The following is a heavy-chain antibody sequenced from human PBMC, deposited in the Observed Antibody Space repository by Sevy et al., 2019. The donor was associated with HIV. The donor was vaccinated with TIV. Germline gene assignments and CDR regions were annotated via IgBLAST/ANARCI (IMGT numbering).Heavy chain of an antibody. J-gene: IGHJ4*02. Sequence: GGSLRLSCAASGFTFSTYNMNWVRQAPGKGLEWVSSIWSSSSYIYYADSVKGRFIISRDNAKSSLYLQMTILKVEDTAVYYCARDRTYGSFMDYWGQGTLVTVSS. CDR2: IWSSSSYI. CDR3: ARDRTYGSFMDY. D-gene: IGHD3-10*01. CDR1: GFTFSTYN. V-gene: IGHV3-21*01.